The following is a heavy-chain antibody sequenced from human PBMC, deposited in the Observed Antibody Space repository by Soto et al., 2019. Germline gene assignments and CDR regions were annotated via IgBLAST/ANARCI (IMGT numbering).Heavy chain of an antibody. Sequence: SETLSLTCTVSGGSITSSSYYWGWIRQPPGKGLEWIGSIYYSGSTYYNPSLKSRVTISVDTSKNQFSLKLSSVTAADTAVYYCATIPATTILTDYWGQG. CDR1: GGSITSSSYY. V-gene: IGHV4-39*01. J-gene: IGHJ4*02. D-gene: IGHD2-2*02. CDR3: ATIPATTILTDY. CDR2: IYYSGST.